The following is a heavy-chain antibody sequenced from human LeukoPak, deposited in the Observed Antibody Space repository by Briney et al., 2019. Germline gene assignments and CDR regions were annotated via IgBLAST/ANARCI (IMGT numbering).Heavy chain of an antibody. J-gene: IGHJ5*02. Sequence: SETLSLTCTVSGGSISSNSFYWGWIRQPPGKGLEWIGSIYYSGSTYYNPSLKSRVTISVDTSKNQFSLKLSSVTAADTAVYYCARSVRSYSGSGNNWFDPWGQGTLVTVSS. CDR1: GGSISSNSFY. CDR2: IYYSGST. V-gene: IGHV4-39*01. D-gene: IGHD3-10*01. CDR3: ARSVRSYSGSGNNWFDP.